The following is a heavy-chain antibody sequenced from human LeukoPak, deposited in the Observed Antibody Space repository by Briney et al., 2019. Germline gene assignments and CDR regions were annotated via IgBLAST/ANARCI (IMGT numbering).Heavy chain of an antibody. CDR1: GFTVSSNY. D-gene: IGHD3-10*01. CDR2: IYSGGST. V-gene: IGHV3-66*01. Sequence: GGSLRLSCAASGFTVSSNYMSWVRQAPGKGLEWVSVIYSGGSTYYADSVKGRFTISRDNSKNTLYLQMNSLRAEDTAVYYCATTYGSGSLTFDYWGQGTLVTVSS. J-gene: IGHJ4*02. CDR3: ATTYGSGSLTFDY.